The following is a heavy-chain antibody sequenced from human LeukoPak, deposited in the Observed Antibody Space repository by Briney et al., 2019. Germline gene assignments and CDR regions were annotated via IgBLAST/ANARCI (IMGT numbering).Heavy chain of an antibody. D-gene: IGHD1-26*01. CDR1: GFTFSSYT. Sequence: GRSLRLSCAASGFTFSSYTMHWVRQAPGKGLEWVAVISYDGSNKYYADSVKGRFTISRENAKNSLYLQMNSLRAEDTAMYYCARQKQSHGNFDYWGLGTLVTVSS. J-gene: IGHJ4*02. CDR2: ISYDGSNK. CDR3: ARQKQSHGNFDY. V-gene: IGHV3-30*14.